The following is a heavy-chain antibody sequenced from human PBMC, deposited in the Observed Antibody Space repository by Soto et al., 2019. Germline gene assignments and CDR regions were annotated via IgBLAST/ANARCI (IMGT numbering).Heavy chain of an antibody. Sequence: PGGSLRLSCAASGFIVSSNYMSWVRQAPGKGLEWVSVIYSGGTTYYADSVKGRFTISRDSSKNTLYLQMNSLRAEDTATYYCARDHYGLDVWGQGTTGTVSS. CDR1: GFIVSSNY. V-gene: IGHV3-53*01. J-gene: IGHJ6*02. CDR2: IYSGGTT. CDR3: ARDHYGLDV.